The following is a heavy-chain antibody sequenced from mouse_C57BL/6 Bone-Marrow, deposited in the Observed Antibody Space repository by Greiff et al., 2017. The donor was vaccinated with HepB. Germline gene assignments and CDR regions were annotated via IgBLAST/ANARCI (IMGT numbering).Heavy chain of an antibody. CDR3: ARERVDYYGSSYGYFDV. V-gene: IGHV1-22*01. CDR1: GYTFTDYN. CDR2: INPNNGGT. J-gene: IGHJ1*03. D-gene: IGHD1-1*01. Sequence: EVQLVESGPELVKPGASVKMSCKASGYTFTDYNMHWVKQSHGKSLEWIGYINPNNGGTSYNQKFKGKATLTVNKSSSTAYMELRSLTSEDSAVYYCARERVDYYGSSYGYFDVWGTGTTVTVSS.